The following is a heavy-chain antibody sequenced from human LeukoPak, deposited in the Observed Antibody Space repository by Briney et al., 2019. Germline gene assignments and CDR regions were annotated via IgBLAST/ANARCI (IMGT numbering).Heavy chain of an antibody. J-gene: IGHJ4*02. V-gene: IGHV3-73*01. Sequence: PGGSLRLSCAASGFTFSDSAMHWVRQASGRGLEWVGRIRRKASSYATEYGASVKGRFTISRDDSKNMAYLQMNSLKTEDTAVYYCTISTYSSDTSGSFDYWGQGTLVTVSS. CDR2: IRRKASSYAT. CDR3: TISTYSSDTSGSFDY. D-gene: IGHD3-22*01. CDR1: GFTFSDSA.